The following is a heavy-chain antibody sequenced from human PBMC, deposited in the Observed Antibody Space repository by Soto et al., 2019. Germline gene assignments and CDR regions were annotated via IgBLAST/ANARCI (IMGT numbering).Heavy chain of an antibody. V-gene: IGHV3-23*01. Sequence: GGSLRLSCAASGFTFSSYAMTCVRQAPGKGLEWVAGISGSGSNKYYADSVKGRFTISRDNSKNTLYLQMNSLRAEDTAVYYSARDVVDIVATIGNDAFDIWGQGTMVTVSS. J-gene: IGHJ3*02. D-gene: IGHD5-12*01. CDR3: ARDVVDIVATIGNDAFDI. CDR1: GFTFSSYA. CDR2: ISGSGSNK.